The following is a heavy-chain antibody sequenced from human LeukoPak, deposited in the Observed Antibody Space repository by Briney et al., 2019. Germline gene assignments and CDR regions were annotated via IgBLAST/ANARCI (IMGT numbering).Heavy chain of an antibody. CDR1: GFSFSSNA. V-gene: IGHV3-23*01. Sequence: PGGSLRLSCAASGFSFSSNAMSWVRQAPGKGLEWVSAISGSGGSTDYADSVKGRFTISRDNSKNTLYLQMNSLRAEDTAVYYCAKMPVSYSSGWSVFDYWGQGNLVTVSS. CDR3: AKMPVSYSSGWSVFDY. D-gene: IGHD6-19*01. J-gene: IGHJ4*02. CDR2: ISGSGGST.